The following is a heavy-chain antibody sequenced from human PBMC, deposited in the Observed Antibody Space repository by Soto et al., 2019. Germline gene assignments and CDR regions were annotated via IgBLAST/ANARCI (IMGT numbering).Heavy chain of an antibody. V-gene: IGHV3-23*01. CDR1: GFTFSSYA. CDR3: AKDSTALDDFWSGYYSFDY. J-gene: IGHJ4*02. Sequence: GGSLRLSCAASGFTFSSYAMSWVRQAPGKGLEWVSAISGSGGSTYYADSVKGRFTISRDNSKNTLYLQMNSLRAEDTAVYYCAKDSTALDDFWSGYYSFDYWGQGTLVTVSS. CDR2: ISGSGGST. D-gene: IGHD3-3*01.